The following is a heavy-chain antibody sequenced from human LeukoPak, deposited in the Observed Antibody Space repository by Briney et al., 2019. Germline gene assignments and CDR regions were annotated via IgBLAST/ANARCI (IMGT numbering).Heavy chain of an antibody. Sequence: GGSLRLSCAASGFTFSNYWMYWVRQVPGEGLVWVSRISSEGSVTNYADSVKGRFTISRDNSKNTLYLQMNSLRAEDTAVYYCARDDGARAGLVGYWGQGTLVTVSS. CDR1: GFTFSNYW. J-gene: IGHJ4*02. D-gene: IGHD1-26*01. CDR2: ISSEGSVT. V-gene: IGHV3-74*01. CDR3: ARDDGARAGLVGY.